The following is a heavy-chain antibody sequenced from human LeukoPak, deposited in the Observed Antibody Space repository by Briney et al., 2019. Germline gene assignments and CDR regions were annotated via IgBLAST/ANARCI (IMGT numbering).Heavy chain of an antibody. Sequence: GGSLRLSCVASGFSFSDYYMSWIRQAPGKGLEWVGRIKSKTDGGTTDDAAPVKGRFTISRDDSKNALYLQMNSLKTEDTAVYYCTSGPYWGQGTLVTVSS. CDR2: IKSKTDGGTT. J-gene: IGHJ4*02. V-gene: IGHV3-15*01. D-gene: IGHD6-25*01. CDR1: GFSFSDYY. CDR3: TSGPY.